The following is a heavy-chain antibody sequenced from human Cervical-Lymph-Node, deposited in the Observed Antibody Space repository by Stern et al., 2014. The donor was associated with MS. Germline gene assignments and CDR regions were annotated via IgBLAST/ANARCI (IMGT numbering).Heavy chain of an antibody. Sequence: QVQLVQSGGEVKKPGASVKVSCKASGYIFSSYGISWVRQAPGQGLEWMGWISAYRGNTNYAQKLQGRVTMTTDTSTSTVYMELRSLRSDDTAVYYCARDSLNYCTSTSCYYAMDVWGQGTTVTISS. D-gene: IGHD2-2*01. V-gene: IGHV1-18*01. CDR3: ARDSLNYCTSTSCYYAMDV. J-gene: IGHJ6*02. CDR2: ISAYRGNT. CDR1: GYIFSSYG.